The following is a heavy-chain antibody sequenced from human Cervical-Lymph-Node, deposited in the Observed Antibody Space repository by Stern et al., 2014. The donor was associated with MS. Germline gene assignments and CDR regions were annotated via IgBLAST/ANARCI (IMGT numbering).Heavy chain of an antibody. Sequence: QVQLVQSGSELKKPGASVKVSCKTSGYTFTDYGINWVRQAPGQGLEWMGWINTKTGVPTYAQAFTGRFLFSFYTSVTTAYLHINSLKADDTAVYFCARLRVGDITRDYWGQGTLVIVS. V-gene: IGHV7-4-1*02. J-gene: IGHJ4*02. CDR1: GYTFTDYG. CDR3: ARLRVGDITRDY. D-gene: IGHD1-26*01. CDR2: INTKTGVP.